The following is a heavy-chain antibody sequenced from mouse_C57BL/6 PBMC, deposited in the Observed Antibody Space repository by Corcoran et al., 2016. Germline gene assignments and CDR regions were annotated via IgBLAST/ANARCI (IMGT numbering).Heavy chain of an antibody. CDR2: INTYSGVP. V-gene: IGHV9-3*01. Sequence: QIQLVQSGPELKKPGETVKISCKASGYTFTTYGMSWVKQAPGKGLKWMGWINTYSGVPTYADDFKGRFAFSLETSASTAYLQINNLKNEDTATYFCARGSNYFDVWGTGTTVTVSS. D-gene: IGHD1-1*01. CDR3: ARGSNYFDV. J-gene: IGHJ1*03. CDR1: GYTFTTYG.